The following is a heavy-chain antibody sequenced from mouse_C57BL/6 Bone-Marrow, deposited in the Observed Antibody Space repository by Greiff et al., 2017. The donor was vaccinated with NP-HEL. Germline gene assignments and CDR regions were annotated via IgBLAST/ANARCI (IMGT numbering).Heavy chain of an antibody. J-gene: IGHJ2*01. Sequence: EVKVEESGGGLVQPGGSMKLSCAASGFTFSDAWMDWVRQSPEKGLEWVAEIRNKANNHATYYAESVKGRFTISRDDSKSSVYLQMNSLRAEDTGIYYCTRPDGYYLYFDYWGQGTTLTVSS. CDR1: GFTFSDAW. D-gene: IGHD2-3*01. V-gene: IGHV6-6*01. CDR3: TRPDGYYLYFDY. CDR2: IRNKANNHAT.